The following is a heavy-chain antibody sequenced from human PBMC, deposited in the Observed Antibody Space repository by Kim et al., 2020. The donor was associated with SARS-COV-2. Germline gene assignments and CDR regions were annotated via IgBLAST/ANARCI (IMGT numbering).Heavy chain of an antibody. J-gene: IGHJ4*02. CDR2: GST. Sequence: GSTNYNASLKGRVTISVDTSKIQLSLQLSSVTAADTAVYYCEGEHLGLFDYGGQGTLVTVSS. D-gene: IGHD3-16*01. V-gene: IGHV4-31*02. CDR3: EGEHLGLFDY.